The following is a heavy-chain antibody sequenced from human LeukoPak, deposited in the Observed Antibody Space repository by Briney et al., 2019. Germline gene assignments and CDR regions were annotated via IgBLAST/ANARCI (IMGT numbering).Heavy chain of an antibody. Sequence: GGSLRLSCAASGFTFSSYEMNWVRQAPGKGLEWVSYISSSSSTIYYADSVKGRFTISRDNAKNSLYLQMNSLRAEDTAVYYCARGSPTSYWGQGTLVTVSS. V-gene: IGHV3-48*03. CDR3: ARGSPTSY. CDR2: ISSSSSTI. D-gene: IGHD1-26*01. CDR1: GFTFSSYE. J-gene: IGHJ4*02.